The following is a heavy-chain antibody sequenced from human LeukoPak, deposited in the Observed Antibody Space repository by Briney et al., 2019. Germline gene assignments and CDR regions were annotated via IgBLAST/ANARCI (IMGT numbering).Heavy chain of an antibody. D-gene: IGHD1-1*01. J-gene: IGHJ3*02. Sequence: SETLSLTCTGSGYSISSGYYWGWIRQPPGKGLEWIGIIYHSGSTDYNPSLKSRVTISVDTSKNQFSLKLSSVNAADTAVYYCARDGYTDAFDIWGQGTMVTVSS. CDR1: GYSISSGYY. V-gene: IGHV4-38-2*02. CDR3: ARDGYTDAFDI. CDR2: IYHSGST.